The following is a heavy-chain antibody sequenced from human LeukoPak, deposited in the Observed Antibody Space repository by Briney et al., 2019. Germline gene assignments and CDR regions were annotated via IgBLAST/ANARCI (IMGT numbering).Heavy chain of an antibody. J-gene: IGHJ4*02. D-gene: IGHD3-3*01. CDR1: GFTFSSYW. V-gene: IGHV3-7*01. CDR3: ARDEYGYYDFWSGHPLDY. CDR2: IKQDGSEK. Sequence: GGSLRLSCAASGFTFSSYWMSWVRQAPGKGLEWVANIKQDGSEKYYVDSVKGRFTISRDNAKNSLYLQMNSLRAEDTAVYYCARDEYGYYDFWSGHPLDYWGQGTLVTVSS.